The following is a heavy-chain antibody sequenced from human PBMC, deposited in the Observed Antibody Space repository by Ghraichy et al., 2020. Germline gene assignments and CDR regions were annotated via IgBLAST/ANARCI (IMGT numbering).Heavy chain of an antibody. Sequence: ASVKVSCKASGYTFTSYYMHWVRQAPGQGLEWMGIINPSGGSTSYAQKFQGRVTMTRDTSTSTVYMELSSLRSEDTAVYYCARADSGQITGTMTDAFDIWGQGTMVTVSS. CDR2: INPSGGST. CDR1: GYTFTSYY. J-gene: IGHJ3*02. CDR3: ARADSGQITGTMTDAFDI. V-gene: IGHV1-46*01. D-gene: IGHD1-7*01.